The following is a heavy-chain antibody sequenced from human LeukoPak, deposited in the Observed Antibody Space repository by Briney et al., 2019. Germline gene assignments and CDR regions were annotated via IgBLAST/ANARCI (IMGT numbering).Heavy chain of an antibody. CDR1: GFIFNNYA. CDR2: ISGSGGST. Sequence: PGGSLRLSCAASGFIFNNYAMSWVRQAPGKGLEWVSAISGSGGSTYYADSVKGRFTISRDNSKNTLYLQMNSLRADDTAIYYCARRRIVGSTDDAFDIWGQGTMVTLSS. D-gene: IGHD1-26*01. V-gene: IGHV3-23*01. CDR3: ARRRIVGSTDDAFDI. J-gene: IGHJ3*02.